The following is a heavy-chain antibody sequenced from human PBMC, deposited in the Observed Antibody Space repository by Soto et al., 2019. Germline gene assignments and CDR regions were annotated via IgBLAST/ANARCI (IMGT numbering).Heavy chain of an antibody. CDR2: IYYSGST. CDR3: ARRSRIAAAGTYYYGMDV. V-gene: IGHV4-59*08. J-gene: IGHJ6*02. D-gene: IGHD6-13*01. CDR1: GGSISSYY. Sequence: SETLSLTCTFSGGSISSYYWSWIRQPPGKGLEWIGYIYYSGSTNYNPSLKSRVTISVDTSKNQFSLKLSSVTAADTAVYYCARRSRIAAAGTYYYGMDVWGQGTTVTVSS.